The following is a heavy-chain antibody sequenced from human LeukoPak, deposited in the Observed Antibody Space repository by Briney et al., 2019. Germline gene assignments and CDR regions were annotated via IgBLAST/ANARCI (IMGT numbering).Heavy chain of an antibody. J-gene: IGHJ5*02. CDR1: GVSITRYY. Sequence: SETLSLTCTVSGVSITRYYWSWIRRPPGKGLEWIGFIYYSGSTNYNPSLKSRVTISVDTSKNQFSLKLSSVTAADTAVYYCARGQLGSGKDDPWGQGTLVTVSS. D-gene: IGHD3-10*01. V-gene: IGHV4-59*01. CDR3: ARGQLGSGKDDP. CDR2: IYYSGST.